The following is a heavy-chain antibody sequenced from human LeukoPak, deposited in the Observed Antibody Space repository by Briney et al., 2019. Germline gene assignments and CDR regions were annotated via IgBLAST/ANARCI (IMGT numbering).Heavy chain of an antibody. Sequence: PSETLSLTCTVSGGSISSSSYYWGWIRQPPGKGLEWIGTIFYSGSTYYNPSLKSRVTISVDTSKNQFSLKLSSVTAADTAVYYCARGHVVVTARWFDPWGQGTLVTVSS. J-gene: IGHJ5*02. V-gene: IGHV4-39*07. CDR1: GGSISSSSYY. D-gene: IGHD2-21*02. CDR3: ARGHVVVTARWFDP. CDR2: IFYSGST.